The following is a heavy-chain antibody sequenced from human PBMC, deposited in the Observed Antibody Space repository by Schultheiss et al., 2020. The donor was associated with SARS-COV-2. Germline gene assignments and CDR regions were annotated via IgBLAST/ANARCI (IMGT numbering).Heavy chain of an antibody. Sequence: GGSLRLSCAASGLTFPNAWMNWVRQAPGKGLEWVSYITESGITTYYAESVKGRFTISRDNSKNTLSLQMNSLRAEDTAVYYCARRSVVVNLKWFDSWGQGTLVTVSS. J-gene: IGHJ5*01. CDR3: ARRSVVVNLKWFDS. CDR1: GLTFPNAW. V-gene: IGHV3-48*01. D-gene: IGHD2-2*01. CDR2: ITESGITT.